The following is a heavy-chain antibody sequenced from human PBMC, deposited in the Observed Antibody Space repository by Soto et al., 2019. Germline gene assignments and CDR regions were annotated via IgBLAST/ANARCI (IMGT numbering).Heavy chain of an antibody. CDR1: GFTFSSYS. V-gene: IGHV3-21*01. CDR3: ARGGDTSGSWPRY. Sequence: PGGSLRLSCAASGFTFSSYSLSWVRQAPGKGLEWVSSISSSSTYIYYADSVRGRFTISRDGAKNSLFLQMSSLRVEDTAVYYCARGGDTSGSWPRYWGQGTLVTVSS. D-gene: IGHD5-12*01. J-gene: IGHJ4*02. CDR2: ISSSSTYI.